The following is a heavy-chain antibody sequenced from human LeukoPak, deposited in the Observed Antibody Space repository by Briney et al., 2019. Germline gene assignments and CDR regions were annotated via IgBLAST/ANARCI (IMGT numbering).Heavy chain of an antibody. J-gene: IGHJ6*03. V-gene: IGHV1-2*02. CDR1: GYTFTSYY. CDR2: INPNNGGT. CDR3: ARYSSSWHSLGYMDV. D-gene: IGHD6-13*01. Sequence: ASVKVSCKASGYTFTSYYMHWVRQAPGQGLEWMGWINPNNGGTNYAQKFQGRVTMTRDTSISTAYMELSSLRSDDTAVYYCARYSSSWHSLGYMDVWGKGTTVTISS.